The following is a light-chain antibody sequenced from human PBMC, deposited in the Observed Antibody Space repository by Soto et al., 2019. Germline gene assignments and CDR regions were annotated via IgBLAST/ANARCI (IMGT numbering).Light chain of an antibody. CDR2: GAS. J-gene: IGKJ1*01. V-gene: IGKV3-20*01. CDR3: QQYGTSPRM. CDR1: QSVSNNY. Sequence: EIVLTQSPGTLSLPPGDTAALSCRASQSVSNNYLAWYQQKPGQAPRLLIYGASSRATGIPDRFSGSASGTDFTLTISRLEPEDFAVYYCQQYGTSPRMFGQGTKVEIK.